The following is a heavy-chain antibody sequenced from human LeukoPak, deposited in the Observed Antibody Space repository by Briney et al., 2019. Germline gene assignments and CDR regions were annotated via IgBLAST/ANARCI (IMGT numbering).Heavy chain of an antibody. V-gene: IGHV3-7*01. J-gene: IGHJ4*02. Sequence: GGSLRLSCAASGFTFGTHYVNWVRQAPGKGLEWVANINQDGSETYYVDSVKGRFTISRDNAKNSLYLQMNTLRVEDTAVYYCARGFNNAYNYAWGQGTLVTVSS. CDR1: GFTFGTHY. CDR2: INQDGSET. D-gene: IGHD5-24*01. CDR3: ARGFNNAYNYA.